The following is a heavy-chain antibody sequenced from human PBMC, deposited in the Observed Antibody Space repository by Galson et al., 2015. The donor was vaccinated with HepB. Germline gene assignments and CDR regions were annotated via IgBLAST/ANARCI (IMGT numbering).Heavy chain of an antibody. Sequence: SETLSLTCTVSGGSISSSSYYWGWIRQPPGKGLEWIGSIYYSGSTYYNPSLKSRVTISVDTSKNQFSLKLSSVTAADTAVYYCARGWWELLGAFDYWGQGTLVTVSS. J-gene: IGHJ4*02. D-gene: IGHD1-26*01. V-gene: IGHV4-39*01. CDR3: ARGWWELLGAFDY. CDR2: IYYSGST. CDR1: GGSISSSSYY.